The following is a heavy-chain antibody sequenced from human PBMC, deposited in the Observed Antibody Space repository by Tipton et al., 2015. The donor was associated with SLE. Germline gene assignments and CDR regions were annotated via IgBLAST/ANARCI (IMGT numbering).Heavy chain of an antibody. CDR3: ARSGPVTGFTSSFNC. D-gene: IGHD2-2*01. Sequence: TLSLTCTVSGGSISSYFWGWIRQPPGKGLEWIGSIHYSGSTYYNPSLKRRVTISADTPKNQVSLKLGSGTAADTAVYYCARSGPVTGFTSSFNCWGQGALVTVSS. J-gene: IGHJ4*02. V-gene: IGHV4-39*01. CDR2: IHYSGST. CDR1: GGSISSYF.